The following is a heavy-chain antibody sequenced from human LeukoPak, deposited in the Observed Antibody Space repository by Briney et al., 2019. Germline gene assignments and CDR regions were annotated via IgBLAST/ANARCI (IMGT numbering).Heavy chain of an antibody. CDR1: GFTVSTNY. D-gene: IGHD2-2*01. V-gene: IGHV3-66*01. CDR3: ATKASKYAPLDY. CDR2: IYSGGTT. Sequence: GGSLRLSCAASGFTVSTNYMSWVRQAPGKGLEWVSVIYSGGTTYYADSVKGRFTISRDNSKNTLYLQMNSLRAEDTAVYYCATKASKYAPLDYWGQGTLVTVSS. J-gene: IGHJ4*02.